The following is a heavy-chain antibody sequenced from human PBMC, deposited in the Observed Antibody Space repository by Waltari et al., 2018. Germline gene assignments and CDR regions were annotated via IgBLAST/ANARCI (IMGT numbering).Heavy chain of an antibody. CDR1: GFTFSNFG. CDR2: IWFDGSDK. D-gene: IGHD3-10*01. CDR3: AKDAFGNPYLDF. Sequence: QVNLVASGGGVVQPGGSLRLSCPTSGFTFSNFGMHWVRQAPGKGLEWVALIWFDGSDKFYADSVRGRFTISRDNSARTLYLDMDSLRLDDTAMYYCAKDAFGNPYLDFWGQGTLVTVSS. V-gene: IGHV3-30*02. J-gene: IGHJ4*02.